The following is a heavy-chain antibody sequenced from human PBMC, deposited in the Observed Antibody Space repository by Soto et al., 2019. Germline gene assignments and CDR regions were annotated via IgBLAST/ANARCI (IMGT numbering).Heavy chain of an antibody. Sequence: SETLSLTCTVSGGSVSRGSYYWSWIRQPPGKGLEWIGYIYYSGSTNYNPSLKSRVTISVDTSKNQFSLKLSSVTAADTAVYYCARARLRYFDWLLSHYGMDVWGQGTTVTVSS. V-gene: IGHV4-61*01. D-gene: IGHD3-9*01. CDR1: GGSVSRGSYY. CDR2: IYYSGST. CDR3: ARARLRYFDWLLSHYGMDV. J-gene: IGHJ6*02.